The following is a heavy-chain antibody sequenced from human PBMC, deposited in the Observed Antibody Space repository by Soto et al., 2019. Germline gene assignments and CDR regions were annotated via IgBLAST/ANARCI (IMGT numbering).Heavy chain of an antibody. D-gene: IGHD6-13*01. J-gene: IGHJ6*02. CDR1: GYTFTNYG. V-gene: IGHV1-18*01. CDR2: ISTYKGNT. Sequence: ASVKVSCKASGYTFTNYGINWVRQAPGQGLEWMGWISTYKGNTNYAQKLQGRVTMTTDTSTSTAYMELRSLRSDDTAVYYCARDWYRSSWDYYYGMDVWGQGTTVTVSS. CDR3: ARDWYRSSWDYYYGMDV.